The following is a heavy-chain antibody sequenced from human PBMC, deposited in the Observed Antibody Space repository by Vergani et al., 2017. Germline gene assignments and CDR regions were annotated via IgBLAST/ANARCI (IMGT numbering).Heavy chain of an antibody. D-gene: IGHD1-14*01. V-gene: IGHV3-33*01. Sequence: QVQVVESGGGVVQPGRSQRLFCAACGFIFNQYGMLCLRQAPGKGLEWVAVTWYDGNNKQYADSVKGRVTISRDNSKSTMYLQMNSLRDEDTGVYYCARDLRLLYNRFDPWGQGTLVTVSS. CDR3: ARDLRLLYNRFDP. CDR1: GFIFNQYG. J-gene: IGHJ5*02. CDR2: TWYDGNNK.